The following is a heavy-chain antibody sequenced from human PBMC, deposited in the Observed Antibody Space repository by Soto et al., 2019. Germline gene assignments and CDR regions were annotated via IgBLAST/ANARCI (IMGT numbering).Heavy chain of an antibody. V-gene: IGHV3-49*03. CDR2: IRSKAYGGTT. J-gene: IGHJ6*02. CDR3: ARDRQPSSYIGLDV. CDR1: GFTFGDYA. Sequence: SGGSLRLSCTTSGFTFGDYAMSWSRQAPGKGLEWVGVIRSKAYGGTTDYAASVKGRFTISRDDSKSIAYLQMNSLRAEDTAVYYCARDRQPSSYIGLDVWGQGTTVTVSS. D-gene: IGHD4-4*01.